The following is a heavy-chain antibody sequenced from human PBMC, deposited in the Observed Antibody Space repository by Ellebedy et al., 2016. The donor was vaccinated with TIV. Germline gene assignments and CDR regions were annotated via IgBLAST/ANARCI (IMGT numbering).Heavy chain of an antibody. CDR3: AKGYRWLPPDY. J-gene: IGHJ4*02. CDR2: IIWGGGTT. CDR1: GFTFDDNT. Sequence: GGSLRLSCAASGFTFDDNTMHWVRQAPGKGLEWVSLIIWGGGTTHYVDSVKGRFTISSDNSKNSLYLQMNSLTTEDTAMYYCAKGYRWLPPDYWGQGTLVTVSS. D-gene: IGHD2-8*02. V-gene: IGHV3-43*01.